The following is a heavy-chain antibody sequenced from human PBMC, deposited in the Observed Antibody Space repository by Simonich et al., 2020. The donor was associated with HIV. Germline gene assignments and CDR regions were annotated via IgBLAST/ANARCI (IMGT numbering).Heavy chain of an antibody. CDR2: IRSKAYGGTT. CDR1: GFTFGDYA. D-gene: IGHD3-22*01. CDR3: TSSDYDSSDYYYRYFQH. V-gene: IGHV3-49*03. Sequence: EVQLVESGGGLVQPGRSLRLSCTASGFTFGDYAMSWFRQAPGKGLERVGFIRSKAYGGTTKYAASVKGRFTISRDDSKSIAYLQMNSLKTEDTAVYYCTSSDYDSSDYYYRYFQHWGQGTLVTVSS. J-gene: IGHJ1*01.